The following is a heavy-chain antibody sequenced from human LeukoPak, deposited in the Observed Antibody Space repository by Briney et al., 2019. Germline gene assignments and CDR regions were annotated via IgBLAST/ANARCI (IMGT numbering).Heavy chain of an antibody. CDR2: ISYDGSNK. Sequence: GGSLRLSCAASGFTFSSYGMHWVRQAPGKGLERVAVISYDGSNKYYADSVKGRFTISRDNSKNTLYLQMNSLRAEDTAVYYCAKSVGSGSYSAGYYYGMDVWGQGTTVTVSS. J-gene: IGHJ6*02. V-gene: IGHV3-30*18. D-gene: IGHD3-10*01. CDR1: GFTFSSYG. CDR3: AKSVGSGSYSAGYYYGMDV.